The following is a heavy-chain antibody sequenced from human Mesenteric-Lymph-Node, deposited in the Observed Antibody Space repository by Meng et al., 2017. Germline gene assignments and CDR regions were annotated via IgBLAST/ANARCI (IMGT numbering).Heavy chain of an antibody. CDR1: GGSFSSCYW. D-gene: IGHD5-24*01. J-gene: IGHJ4*02. CDR2: MYHSGTT. Sequence: QDLGQGLVKPSGTLSLTCAVSGGSFSSCYWRTWVRQSPGTGLEWIGEMYHSGTTNYNPSLKSRVTISMGKSNNQLSLKLNSVTAADTAVYYCATQESRDGHNPYWGQGTLVTASS. CDR3: ATQESRDGHNPY. V-gene: IGHV4-4*02.